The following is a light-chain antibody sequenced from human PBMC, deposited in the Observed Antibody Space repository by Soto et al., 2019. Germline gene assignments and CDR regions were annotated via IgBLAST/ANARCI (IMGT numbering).Light chain of an antibody. CDR1: SSDVGGYNY. Sequence: SALTQPRSVSGSPGQSVTISCTGTSSDVGGYNYVSWYQQHPGKAPKLMIYDVSKRPSGVPDRFSGSKSGNTASLTISGLQAEDEADYYCCSYAGSYTFLYVFRTGTKVTVL. CDR2: DVS. J-gene: IGLJ1*01. CDR3: CSYAGSYTFLYV. V-gene: IGLV2-11*01.